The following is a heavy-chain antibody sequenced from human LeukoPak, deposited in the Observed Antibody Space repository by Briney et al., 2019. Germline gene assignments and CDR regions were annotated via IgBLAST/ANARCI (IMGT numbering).Heavy chain of an antibody. CDR1: GFTFSSYW. D-gene: IGHD3-3*01. CDR3: GKDLNFWSGYPDAFDI. Sequence: PGGSLRLSCAASGFTFSSYWMSWVRQAPGKGLEWVSAISGSGGSTYYADSVKGRFTISRDNSKNTLYLQMNSLRAEDTAVYYCGKDLNFWSGYPDAFDIWGQGTMVTVSS. V-gene: IGHV3-23*01. J-gene: IGHJ3*02. CDR2: ISGSGGST.